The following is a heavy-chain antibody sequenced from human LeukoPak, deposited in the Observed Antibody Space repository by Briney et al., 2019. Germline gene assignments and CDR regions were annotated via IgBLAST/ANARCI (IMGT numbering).Heavy chain of an antibody. J-gene: IGHJ4*02. CDR3: AISGRPPAARYMVYFDY. D-gene: IGHD2-2*01. CDR2: INHSGST. CDR1: GDSISSSNYY. V-gene: IGHV4-39*07. Sequence: SETLSLTCTVSGDSISSSNYYWSWIRQPPGKGLEWIGEINHSGSTNYNPSLKSRVTISVDTSKNQFSLKLSSVTAADTAVYYCAISGRPPAARYMVYFDYWGQGTLVTVSS.